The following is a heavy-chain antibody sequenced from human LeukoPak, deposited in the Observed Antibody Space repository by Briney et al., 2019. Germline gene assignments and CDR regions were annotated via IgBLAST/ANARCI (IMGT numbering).Heavy chain of an antibody. D-gene: IGHD6-19*01. J-gene: IGHJ6*02. CDR3: ARGGIAVSGGTSSYYHYGMDV. Sequence: SVKVSCKASGGTFSSSAITWVRQAPGQGLEWMGGIIPSFKTSNYAQKFQGRVTITADESASAAYMELNSLRSDDTAVYYCARGGIAVSGGTSSYYHYGMDVWGQGTTVTVSS. V-gene: IGHV1-69*13. CDR1: GGTFSSSA. CDR2: IIPSFKTS.